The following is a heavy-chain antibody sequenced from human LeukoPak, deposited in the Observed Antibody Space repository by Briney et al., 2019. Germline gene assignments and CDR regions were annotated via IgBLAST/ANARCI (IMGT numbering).Heavy chain of an antibody. CDR1: GYTFTGYY. CDR3: AREPAAIPELAFDI. Sequence: ASVKVSCKASGYTFTGYYMHWVRQAPGQGLEWMGWINPNSGGTNYAQKFQGRVTMTRDTSISTAYMELSRLRSDDTAVYYCAREPAAIPELAFDIWGQGTMVTVSS. V-gene: IGHV1-2*02. D-gene: IGHD2-2*02. J-gene: IGHJ3*02. CDR2: INPNSGGT.